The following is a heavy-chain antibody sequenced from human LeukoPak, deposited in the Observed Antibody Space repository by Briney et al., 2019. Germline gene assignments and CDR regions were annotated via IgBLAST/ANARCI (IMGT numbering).Heavy chain of an antibody. Sequence: GASVKVSCKASGYTFTDYYIHWVRQAPGQGLEWMGWINRNNGGTEYAQKFQGRVTMTRDTSISTAYMELSRLRSDDTAVYYCASGYCSGSSCYVGWIDPWGQGTLVTVSS. J-gene: IGHJ5*02. CDR2: INRNNGGT. V-gene: IGHV1-2*02. CDR1: GYTFTDYY. CDR3: ASGYCSGSSCYVGWIDP. D-gene: IGHD2-2*03.